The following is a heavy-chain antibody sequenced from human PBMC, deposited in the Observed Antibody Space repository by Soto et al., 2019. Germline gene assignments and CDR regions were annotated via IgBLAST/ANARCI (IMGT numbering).Heavy chain of an antibody. CDR3: ARGYRTSWYWFDL. J-gene: IGHJ2*01. V-gene: IGHV4-61*01. Sequence: QAQLQESGPGPVKPSETLSLTCSVSGGSVSGDTHYWSWIRQPTGKGLEWIGYIYNSGSTNYNPSLKSRVTISVDTSKNQFSLKLSSVPAADTAVYYRARGYRTSWYWFDLWGRGTLVTVSS. CDR2: IYNSGST. CDR1: GGSVSGDTHY. D-gene: IGHD6-13*01.